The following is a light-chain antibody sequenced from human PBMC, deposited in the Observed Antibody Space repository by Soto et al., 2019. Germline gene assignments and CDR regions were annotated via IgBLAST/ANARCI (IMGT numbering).Light chain of an antibody. CDR1: QNINSW. Sequence: DIQMTPSPSTLSASVGARVTITCRASQNINSWLAWYQQKPGKAPKLLIYDASNLESEVPSRFSGSGSGTEFTLTISSLQPDDIATYYCQQYNTYSGTFGQGTKVEIQ. CDR2: DAS. V-gene: IGKV1-5*01. J-gene: IGKJ1*01. CDR3: QQYNTYSGT.